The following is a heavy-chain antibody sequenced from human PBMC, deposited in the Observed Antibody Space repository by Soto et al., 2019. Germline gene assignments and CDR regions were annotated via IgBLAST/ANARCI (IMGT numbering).Heavy chain of an antibody. V-gene: IGHV4-39*01. CDR3: AGGSSSSFFYYFDY. CDR2: IYYSGST. Sequence: QLQLQESGPGLVKPSETLSLTCPVSGGSISSSSYYWGWIRQPPGKGLEWIGSIYYSGSTYYNSSLKSRVTISVVTATHQSSVRLRSVTAADSSVYYWAGGSSSSFFYYFDYWGQGTLVTVSS. J-gene: IGHJ4*02. D-gene: IGHD6-6*01. CDR1: GGSISSSSYY.